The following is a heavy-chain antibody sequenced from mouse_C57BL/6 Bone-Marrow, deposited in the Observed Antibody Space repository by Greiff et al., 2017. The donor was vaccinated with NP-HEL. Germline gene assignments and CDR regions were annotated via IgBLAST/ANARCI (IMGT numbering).Heavy chain of an antibody. Sequence: VQLQQSGAELVRPGTSVKVSCKASGYAFTNYLIEWVKQRPGQGLEWIGVINPGSGGTNYNEKFKGKATLTADKSSSTAYMQLSSLTSEDSAVYFCARRGDGYYDYYAMDYWGQGTSVTVSS. J-gene: IGHJ4*01. CDR2: INPGSGGT. CDR1: GYAFTNYL. CDR3: ARRGDGYYDYYAMDY. V-gene: IGHV1-54*01. D-gene: IGHD2-3*01.